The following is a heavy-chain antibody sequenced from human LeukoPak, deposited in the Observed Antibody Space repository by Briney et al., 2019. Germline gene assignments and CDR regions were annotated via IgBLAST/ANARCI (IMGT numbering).Heavy chain of an antibody. Sequence: SETLSLTCTVSGGSISSYYWSWIRQPPGQGLEWIGYIYYSGSTNYNPSLKSRVTISVDTSKNQFSLKLSSVTAADTAVYYCARGTNYDILTGYWFDPWGQGTLVTVSS. J-gene: IGHJ5*02. CDR3: ARGTNYDILTGYWFDP. V-gene: IGHV4-59*01. CDR1: GGSISSYY. D-gene: IGHD3-9*01. CDR2: IYYSGST.